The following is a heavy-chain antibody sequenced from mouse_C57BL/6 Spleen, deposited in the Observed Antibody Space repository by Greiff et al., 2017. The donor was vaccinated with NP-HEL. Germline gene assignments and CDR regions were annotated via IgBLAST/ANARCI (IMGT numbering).Heavy chain of an antibody. CDR3: ARGYYSNYDFAY. CDR2: IDPSASYT. J-gene: IGHJ3*01. D-gene: IGHD2-5*01. V-gene: IGHV1-69*01. Sequence: QVQLQQPGAELVMPGASVKLSCTASGYTFTSYWMHWVKQRPGQGLEWIGAIDPSASYTNYNQKFKGKSTLTVDKSSSTAYMQLSSLTSEDSAVYYCARGYYSNYDFAYWGQGTLVTVS. CDR1: GYTFTSYW.